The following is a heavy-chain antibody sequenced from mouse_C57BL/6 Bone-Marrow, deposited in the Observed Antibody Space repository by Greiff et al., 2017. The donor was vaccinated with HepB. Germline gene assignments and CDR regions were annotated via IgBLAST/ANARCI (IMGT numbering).Heavy chain of an antibody. Sequence: QVQLKESGPELVKPGASVKISCKASGYAFSSSWMNWVKQRPGKGLEWIGRIYPGDGDTNYNGKFKGKATLTADKSASTAYIQLSSLTSEDSEVYFCASGDGYYNVDYWGQGTTLTVSS. CDR3: ASGDGYYNVDY. CDR2: IYPGDGDT. J-gene: IGHJ2*01. D-gene: IGHD2-3*01. CDR1: GYAFSSSW. V-gene: IGHV1-82*01.